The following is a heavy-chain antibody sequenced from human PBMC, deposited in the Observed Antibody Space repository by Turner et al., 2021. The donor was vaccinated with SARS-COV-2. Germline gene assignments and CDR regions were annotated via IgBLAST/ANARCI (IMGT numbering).Heavy chain of an antibody. J-gene: IGHJ4*02. CDR1: AYTFSAYN. Sequence: QVQMVQSGTEVKKPGASVKVYCETSAYTFSAYNIHWVRQAPGQGLEWMAWINPKSGDTEFAQKFQGRVTVTRDMSISTAYMGLNNLRSDDTAVYYCARVGGSGWYGSWGQGTLVTVSS. CDR2: INPKSGDT. V-gene: IGHV1-2*02. D-gene: IGHD6-19*01. CDR3: ARVGGSGWYGS.